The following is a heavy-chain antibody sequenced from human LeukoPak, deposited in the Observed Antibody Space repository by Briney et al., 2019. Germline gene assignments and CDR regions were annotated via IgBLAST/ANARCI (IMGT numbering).Heavy chain of an antibody. CDR3: AREPQEYSSSWYFAGSLRHNWFDP. D-gene: IGHD6-13*01. CDR1: GFTFSSYW. J-gene: IGHJ5*02. CDR2: IKKDGSEK. Sequence: PGGSLRLSCAASGFTFSSYWMSWVRQAPGKGLEWVANIKKDGSEKYYVDSAKGRFTISRDNAKNSLYLQMNSLRAEDMAVYYCAREPQEYSSSWYFAGSLRHNWFDPWGQGTLVTVSS. V-gene: IGHV3-7*01.